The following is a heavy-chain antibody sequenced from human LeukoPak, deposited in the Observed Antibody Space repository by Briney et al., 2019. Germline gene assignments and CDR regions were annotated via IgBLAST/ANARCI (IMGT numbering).Heavy chain of an antibody. J-gene: IGHJ6*02. D-gene: IGHD4-17*01. CDR1: DGSISSYY. CDR3: ARSGTTVNYYYYYGMDV. CDR2: INHSGST. Sequence: SETLSLTCTVSDGSISSYYWSWIRQPPGKGLEWIGEINHSGSTNYNPSLKSRVTISVDTSKNQFSLKLSSVTAADTAVYYCARSGTTVNYYYYYGMDVWGQGTTVTVSS. V-gene: IGHV4-34*01.